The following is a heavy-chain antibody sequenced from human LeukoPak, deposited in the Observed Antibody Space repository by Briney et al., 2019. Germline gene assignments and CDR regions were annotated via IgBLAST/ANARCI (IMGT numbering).Heavy chain of an antibody. CDR3: ARLTGGATSSSWFPFDY. J-gene: IGHJ4*02. V-gene: IGHV5-51*01. CDR1: GYSFSTYW. CDR2: IYPGDSDT. Sequence: GESLKISCKGSGYSFSTYWIGWVRQMPGKGLEWMGIIYPGDSDTRYSPSFQGQVTISADKSISTAYLQWSSLKASDTAMYYCARLTGGATSSSWFPFDYWGQGTLVTVSS. D-gene: IGHD6-13*01.